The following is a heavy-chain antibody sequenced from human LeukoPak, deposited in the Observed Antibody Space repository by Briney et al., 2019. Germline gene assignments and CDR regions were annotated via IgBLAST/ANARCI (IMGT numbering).Heavy chain of an antibody. V-gene: IGHV4-59*01. D-gene: IGHD3-16*02. CDR3: ARYIWGSYPTFEDY. Sequence: SETLSLTCTVSGGSISSYYWSWIRQPPGKGLEWIGYISYSGSTNYNPSLKSRVTISVDTSKNQLSLKLNSVTVADTAVYYCARYIWGSYPTFEDYWGQGSLVTVSS. CDR2: ISYSGST. CDR1: GGSISSYY. J-gene: IGHJ4*02.